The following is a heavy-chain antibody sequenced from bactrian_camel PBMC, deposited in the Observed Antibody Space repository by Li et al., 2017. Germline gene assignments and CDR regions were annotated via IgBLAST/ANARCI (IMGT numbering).Heavy chain of an antibody. J-gene: IGHJ4*01. CDR2: IVSGSGPT. D-gene: IGHD7*01. CDR3: ATGSSGRWWYLPLDY. CDR1: GFAFSTYG. Sequence: DVQLVESGGGLVQPGGSLRLSCAAAGFAFSTYGMNWVRQAPGKGLEWVSTIVSGSGPTYYSDSVKGRFTISRDNAKNTLFLQMDSLIAEDSAVYYCATGSSGRWWYLPLDYWGQGTQVTVS. V-gene: IGHV3S31*01.